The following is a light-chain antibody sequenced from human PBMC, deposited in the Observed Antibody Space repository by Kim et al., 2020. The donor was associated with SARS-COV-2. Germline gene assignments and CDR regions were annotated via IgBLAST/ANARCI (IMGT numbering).Light chain of an antibody. CDR1: QTISNS. CDR3: QRYNSYSRT. CDR2: KAS. Sequence: DIQMTQSPSTLSASVGDRVTITCRASQTISNSLAWHQQKPGKAPSLLIYKASTLESGVPSRFSGSGSGTEFTLTISSLQPDDFATYYCQRYNSYSRTFGQGTKV. V-gene: IGKV1-5*03. J-gene: IGKJ1*01.